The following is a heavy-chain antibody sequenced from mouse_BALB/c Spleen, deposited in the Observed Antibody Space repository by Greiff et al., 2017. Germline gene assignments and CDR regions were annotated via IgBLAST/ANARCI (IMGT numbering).Heavy chain of an antibody. CDR3: ARQRLPSFYAMDY. V-gene: IGHV5-12-2*01. CDR2: ISNGGGST. J-gene: IGHJ4*01. Sequence: EVKLMESGGGLVQPGGSLKLSCAASGFTFSSYTMSWVRQTPEKRLEWVAYISNGGGSTYYPDTVKGRFTISRDNAKNTLYLQMSSLKSEDTAMYYCARQRLPSFYAMDYWGQGTSVTVSS. D-gene: IGHD2-2*01. CDR1: GFTFSSYT.